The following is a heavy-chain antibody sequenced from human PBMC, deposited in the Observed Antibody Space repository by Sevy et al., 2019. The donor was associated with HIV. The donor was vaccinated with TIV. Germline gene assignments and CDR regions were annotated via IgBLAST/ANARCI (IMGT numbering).Heavy chain of an antibody. V-gene: IGHV1-2*06. CDR2: INPNNGGT. CDR3: ARDVWFGETHYFDS. J-gene: IGHJ4*02. Sequence: ASLKVSCKASGYTFTGSYIHWLRQTPGHGPELLGRINPNNGGTNLVQKFQDRVTLTRDTSTGTAYMEMNNLTTDDTAIYYCARDVWFGETHYFDSWGQGTLVTVSS. D-gene: IGHD3-10*01. CDR1: GYTFTGSY.